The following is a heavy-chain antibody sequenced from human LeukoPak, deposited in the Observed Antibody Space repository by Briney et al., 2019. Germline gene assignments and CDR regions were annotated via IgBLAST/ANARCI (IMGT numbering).Heavy chain of an antibody. Sequence: GGSLRLSCAASGFTFSSYGMHWVRQAPGKGLEWVAVISYDGSKKYYADSVKGRFTISRDNSKNTLYLQMNSLRAEDTAVYYCAKSGGNSDFLWYYYYGMDVWGQGTTVTVSS. CDR3: AKSGGNSDFLWYYYYGMDV. D-gene: IGHD3-16*01. CDR2: ISYDGSKK. CDR1: GFTFSSYG. V-gene: IGHV3-30*18. J-gene: IGHJ6*02.